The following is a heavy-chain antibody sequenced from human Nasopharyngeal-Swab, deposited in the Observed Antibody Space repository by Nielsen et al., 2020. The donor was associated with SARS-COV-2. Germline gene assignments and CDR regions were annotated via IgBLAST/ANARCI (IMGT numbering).Heavy chain of an antibody. CDR1: GGSVSSGSYY. J-gene: IGHJ4*02. CDR3: ARSLFTAHYFDY. V-gene: IGHV4-61*01. CDR2: IYYSGST. Sequence: SETLSLTCTVSGGSVSSGSYYWSWIRQPPGKGLEWIGYIYYSGSTNYNPSLKSRVTISVDTSKNQFSLKLSPVTAADTAVYYCARSLFTAHYFDYWGQGTLVTVSS.